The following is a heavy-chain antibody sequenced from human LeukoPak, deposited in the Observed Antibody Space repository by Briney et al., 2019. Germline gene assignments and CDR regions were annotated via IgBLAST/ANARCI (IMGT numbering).Heavy chain of an antibody. D-gene: IGHD3-16*01. CDR2: IYYSGST. Sequence: PQTLSLTCTVSGGSISSGDYYWSWIRQPPGKGLEWIGYIYYSGSTYYNPSLKSRVTISVDTSKNQFSLKLNSVTAADTAVYYCARSLLGDFDYWGQGTLVTVSS. CDR1: GGSISSGDYY. CDR3: ARSLLGDFDY. V-gene: IGHV4-30-4*08. J-gene: IGHJ4*02.